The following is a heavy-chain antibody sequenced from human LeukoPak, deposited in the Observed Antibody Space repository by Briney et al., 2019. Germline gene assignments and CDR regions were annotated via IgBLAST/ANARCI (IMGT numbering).Heavy chain of an antibody. CDR1: GGSFSGYY. Sequence: SETLSLTCAVYGGSFSGYYWSWIRQPPGKGLEWIGEINHSGGTNYNPSLKSRVTISVDTSKNQFSLKLSSVSAADRAVYYCARVGADGSGFLFDYWGQGTLVTVSS. CDR2: INHSGGT. V-gene: IGHV4-34*01. CDR3: ARVGADGSGFLFDY. D-gene: IGHD3-10*01. J-gene: IGHJ4*02.